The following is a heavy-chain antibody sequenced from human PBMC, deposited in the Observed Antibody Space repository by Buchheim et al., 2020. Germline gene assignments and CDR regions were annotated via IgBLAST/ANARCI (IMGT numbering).Heavy chain of an antibody. Sequence: EVQLVESGGALVQPGGSLRLSCAASGFTFSPYTMNWVRQAPGKGLDWVSYITNSGDTVYYADSVKGRFTISRDNAKNSLYLQMSSLRAEDTAVYYCARGRFGARDFDYWGQGTL. CDR3: ARGRFGARDFDY. D-gene: IGHD3-10*01. CDR1: GFTFSPYT. V-gene: IGHV3-48*04. J-gene: IGHJ4*02. CDR2: ITNSGDTV.